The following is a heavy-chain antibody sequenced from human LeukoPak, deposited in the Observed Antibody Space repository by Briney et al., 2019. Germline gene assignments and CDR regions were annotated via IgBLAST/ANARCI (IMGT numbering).Heavy chain of an antibody. V-gene: IGHV3-23*01. Sequence: GGSMTLSCAASGFTFSSYAMSWVRQAPGKGLEWVSAISGSGGSTYYADSVKGRFTISRDNSKNTLYLQMNSLRAEDTAVYYCAKGDKAVAGHFDYWGQGTLVTVSS. J-gene: IGHJ4*02. CDR2: ISGSGGST. D-gene: IGHD6-19*01. CDR3: AKGDKAVAGHFDY. CDR1: GFTFSSYA.